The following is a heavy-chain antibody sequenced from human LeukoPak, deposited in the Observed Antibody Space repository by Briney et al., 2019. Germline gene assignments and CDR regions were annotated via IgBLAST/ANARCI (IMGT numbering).Heavy chain of an antibody. CDR3: ARDGDCSGGSCYPSEAY. V-gene: IGHV3-30*03. CDR2: ISYDGSNK. CDR1: GFTFSTYG. J-gene: IGHJ4*02. D-gene: IGHD2-15*01. Sequence: GGSLRLSCAAFGFTFSTYGMHWVRQAPGQGLEWVAVISYDGSNKYYADSVKGRFTISRDNSKNTLYLQMNSLRAEDTAVYYCARDGDCSGGSCYPSEAYWGQGTLVTVSS.